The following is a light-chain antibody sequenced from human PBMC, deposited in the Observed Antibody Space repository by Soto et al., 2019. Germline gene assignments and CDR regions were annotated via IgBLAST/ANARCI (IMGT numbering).Light chain of an antibody. J-gene: IGLJ1*01. CDR1: SSDVGAYTS. Sequence: QSVLTQPASVSGSPGQSITISCTGTSSDVGAYTSVSWYQQHPGKAPKLIIYEVSNRPPGISTRFSGSKSASTASLTISGLQAEDGAHYYCSSYTSGNRDYVFATGTKVTVL. CDR3: SSYTSGNRDYV. V-gene: IGLV2-14*01. CDR2: EVS.